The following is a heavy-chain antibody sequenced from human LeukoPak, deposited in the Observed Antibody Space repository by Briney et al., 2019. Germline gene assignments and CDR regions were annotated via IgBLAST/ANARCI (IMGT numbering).Heavy chain of an antibody. CDR1: GYTFTSYG. CDR2: ISAYNGNT. V-gene: IGHV1-18*01. Sequence: ASVKVSCKASGYTFTSYGISWVRQAPGQGLEWMGWISAYNGNTNYAQKLQGRVTMTTDTSTSTAYMELRSLRSDDTAVYYCARVYYYDSSGYYCYYMDVWGKGTTVTISS. J-gene: IGHJ6*03. D-gene: IGHD3-22*01. CDR3: ARVYYYDSSGYYCYYMDV.